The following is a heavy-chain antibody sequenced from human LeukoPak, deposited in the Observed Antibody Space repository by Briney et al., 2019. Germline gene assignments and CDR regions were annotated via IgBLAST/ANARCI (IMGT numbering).Heavy chain of an antibody. Sequence: PGGSLRLSCAASGFTFSSYWMHWVRQAPGKGLVWVSRINSDGSSTSYADSVKGRFTISRDNAKNTLYLQMNSLRAEDTAVYYCAGGEDGYNYAYYFDYWGQGTLVTVSS. V-gene: IGHV3-74*01. CDR1: GFTFSSYW. CDR3: AGGEDGYNYAYYFDY. CDR2: INSDGSST. J-gene: IGHJ4*02. D-gene: IGHD5-24*01.